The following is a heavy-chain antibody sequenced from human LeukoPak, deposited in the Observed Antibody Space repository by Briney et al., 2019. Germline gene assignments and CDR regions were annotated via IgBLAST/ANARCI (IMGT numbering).Heavy chain of an antibody. Sequence: SETLSLTCTVSGGSISNYYWSWIRRPAGKGLEWIGRIYTSGSTNYNPSLKSRVTISVDTSKNQFSLKLSSVTAADTAVYYCAREGGLRYFDWLFQPQEYYYMDVWGEGTTVTISS. D-gene: IGHD3-9*01. CDR1: GGSISNYY. V-gene: IGHV4-4*07. CDR3: AREGGLRYFDWLFQPQEYYYMDV. J-gene: IGHJ6*03. CDR2: IYTSGST.